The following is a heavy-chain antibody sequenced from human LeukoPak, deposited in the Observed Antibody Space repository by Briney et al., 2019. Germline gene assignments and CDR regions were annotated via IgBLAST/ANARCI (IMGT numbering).Heavy chain of an antibody. Sequence: PDTLSLTHSVSGGSISHRNYYRGWIRQPPGRWPEYMGTIYYTGSTYYNPSLKSRVTISVDTSKNRFSLRLSSVTAADTAVYYCARDPRRGWELLRRGRFYFDYWGEGTLVGVSS. CDR3: ARDPRRGWELLRRGRFYFDY. D-gene: IGHD1-26*01. V-gene: IGHV4-39*02. J-gene: IGHJ4*02. CDR1: GGSISHRNYY. CDR2: IYYTGST.